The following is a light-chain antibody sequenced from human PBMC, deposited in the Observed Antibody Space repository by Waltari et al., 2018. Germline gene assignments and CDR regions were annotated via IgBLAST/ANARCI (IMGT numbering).Light chain of an antibody. J-gene: IGKJ2*01. Sequence: ESVLTQSPATLSLSPGQRATPSCRASQSVSSYLAWYQQKPGPAPRLLIYDASNRATGIPARFSGSGSGTDFTLTISSLEPEDFAVYYCQQRSNWYTFGQGTKLEIK. V-gene: IGKV3-11*01. CDR2: DAS. CDR3: QQRSNWYT. CDR1: QSVSSY.